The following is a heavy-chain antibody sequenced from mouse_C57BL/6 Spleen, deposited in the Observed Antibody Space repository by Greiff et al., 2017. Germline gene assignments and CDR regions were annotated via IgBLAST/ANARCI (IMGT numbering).Heavy chain of an antibody. CDR3: AGNYQYAMDY. CDR1: GFTFSSYA. CDR2: ISDGGSYT. V-gene: IGHV5-4*01. Sequence: EVQLQESGGGLVKPGGSLKLSCAASGFTFSSYAMSWVRQTPEKRLEWVATISDGGSYTYYPDNVKGRFTISRDNAKNNLYLQMSHLKSEDTAMYYCAGNYQYAMDYWGQGTSVTVSS. J-gene: IGHJ4*01. D-gene: IGHD2-1*01.